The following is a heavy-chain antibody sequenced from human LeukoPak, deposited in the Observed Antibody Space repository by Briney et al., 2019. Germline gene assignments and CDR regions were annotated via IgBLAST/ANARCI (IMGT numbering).Heavy chain of an antibody. CDR2: ISSSGSTI. Sequence: PGGSLRLSCAASGFTFSSYEMNWVRQAPGKGLEWVSYISSSGSTIYYADSVKGRFTISRDNAKNSLYLQMNSLRAEDTAVYYCATPPLITMVRGAADYWGQGTLVTVSS. D-gene: IGHD3-10*01. CDR3: ATPPLITMVRGAADY. CDR1: GFTFSSYE. V-gene: IGHV3-48*03. J-gene: IGHJ4*02.